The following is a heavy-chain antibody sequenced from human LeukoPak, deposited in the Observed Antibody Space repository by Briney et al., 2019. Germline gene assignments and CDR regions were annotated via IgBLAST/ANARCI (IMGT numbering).Heavy chain of an antibody. Sequence: GGSLRLSCAASGLTGSHNYVSWVCQAPGKGLEWVSAIYTSGDTCYADSVKGRFTISRDTSKNTLYLQINSLRVEDTAVYYCIVFGDSNHWGQGTLVTVSS. CDR3: IVFGDSNH. CDR2: IYTSGDT. CDR1: GLTGSHNY. V-gene: IGHV3-53*01. J-gene: IGHJ5*02. D-gene: IGHD4-17*01.